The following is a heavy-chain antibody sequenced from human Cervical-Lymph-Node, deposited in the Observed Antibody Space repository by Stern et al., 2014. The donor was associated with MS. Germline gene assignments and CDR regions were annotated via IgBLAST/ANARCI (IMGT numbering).Heavy chain of an antibody. V-gene: IGHV3-30*04. CDR3: AKGGSGSYLD. J-gene: IGHJ4*02. D-gene: IGHD1-26*01. CDR2: ISYDGRDK. CDR1: GFVFGRYA. Sequence: DQLVESGGGGAQPGRSRRLSCAASGFVFGRYALNWVRRAPGKGLEWVALISYDGRDKYYTDSVKGRFTVSRDNSNNTVDLEMNSLRLEDTAVYYCAKGGSGSYLDWGQGSLVTVSS.